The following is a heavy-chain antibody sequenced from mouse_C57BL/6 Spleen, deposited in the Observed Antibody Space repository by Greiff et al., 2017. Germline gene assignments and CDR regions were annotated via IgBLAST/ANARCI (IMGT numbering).Heavy chain of an antibody. CDR1: GYTFTSYW. Sequence: VHVKQSGTVLARPGASVKMSCKTSGYTFTSYWMHWVKQRPGQGLEWIGAIYPGNSDTSYNQKFKGKAKLTAVTSASTAYMELSSLTNEDSAVYYCTRWEALYDYDYFDYWGQGTTLTVSS. V-gene: IGHV1-5*01. CDR3: TRWEALYDYDYFDY. D-gene: IGHD2-4*01. CDR2: IYPGNSDT. J-gene: IGHJ2*01.